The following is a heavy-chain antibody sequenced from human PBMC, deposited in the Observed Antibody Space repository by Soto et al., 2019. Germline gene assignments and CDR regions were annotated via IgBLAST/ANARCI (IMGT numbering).Heavy chain of an antibody. Sequence: SETLSLTCSVSGGSISSGDYYWSWIRQPPGKGLEWIGYIYYSGSTYYNPSLKSRVTISVDTSKNQFSLELSSVTAADTAVYYCARSSIAPRLFMYPFDYWGQGTLVTVSS. D-gene: IGHD6-6*01. V-gene: IGHV4-30-4*01. CDR1: GGSISSGDYY. CDR3: ARSSIAPRLFMYPFDY. J-gene: IGHJ4*02. CDR2: IYYSGST.